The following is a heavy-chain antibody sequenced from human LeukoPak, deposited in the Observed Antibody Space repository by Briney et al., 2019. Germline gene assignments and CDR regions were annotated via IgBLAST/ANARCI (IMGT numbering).Heavy chain of an antibody. CDR2: INPNSGGT. V-gene: IGHV1-2*02. J-gene: IGHJ4*02. D-gene: IGHD5-18*01. CDR3: ARGGYSYGYSDFDY. Sequence: ASVKVSCKASGYTFTGYYMHWVRQAPGQGLEWMGWINPNSGGTNYAQKFQGRVTMTRDTPISTAYMELSRLRSDDTAVYYCARGGYSYGYSDFDYWGQGTLVTVSS. CDR1: GYTFTGYY.